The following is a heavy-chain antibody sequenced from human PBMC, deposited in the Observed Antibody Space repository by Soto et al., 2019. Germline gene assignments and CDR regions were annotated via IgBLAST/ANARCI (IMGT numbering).Heavy chain of an antibody. D-gene: IGHD2-15*01. CDR3: ARLHRGGNTWQFDY. J-gene: IGHJ4*02. CDR2: IYYSGST. Sequence: SETLSLTCTVSGGCLSSGGYYWSWTRLHPRKGLEWIGYIYYSGSTYYNPSLKSRATISVDTSKNQFSLKLSSVTAADTAVYYCARLHRGGNTWQFDYWGQGTLVTVSS. V-gene: IGHV4-31*03. CDR1: GGCLSSGGYY.